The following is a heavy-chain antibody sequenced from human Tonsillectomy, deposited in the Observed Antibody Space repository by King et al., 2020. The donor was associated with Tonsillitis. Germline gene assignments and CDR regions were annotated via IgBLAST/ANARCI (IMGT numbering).Heavy chain of an antibody. D-gene: IGHD3-10*01. Sequence: VQLQESGPGLVKPSETLSLPCTVSGGSISGYYWSWIRQPAGKGLEWIGRFHASGSTDYNPSLKSRVTTSVDTSKNQVSLKLSSVTAADTAIYDCARAGAGSYWYFDYWGQGTLVTVSS. V-gene: IGHV4-4*07. CDR2: FHASGST. J-gene: IGHJ4*02. CDR3: ARAGAGSYWYFDY. CDR1: GGSISGYY.